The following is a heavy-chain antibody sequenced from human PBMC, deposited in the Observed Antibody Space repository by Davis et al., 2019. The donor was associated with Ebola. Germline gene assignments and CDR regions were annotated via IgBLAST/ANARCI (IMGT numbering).Heavy chain of an antibody. J-gene: IGHJ4*02. CDR1: GITFSYYW. V-gene: IGHV3-7*01. D-gene: IGHD3-22*01. Sequence: GESLKISCAASGITFSYYWMNLVRQAPGKGLEWIGQIKEDGSQQYYLDSLKGRFTISRDNAKNSLYLQMNSLRAEDTAVYYCARDRGWLAHDYWGRVTLVTVSS. CDR3: ARDRGWLAHDY. CDR2: IKEDGSQQ.